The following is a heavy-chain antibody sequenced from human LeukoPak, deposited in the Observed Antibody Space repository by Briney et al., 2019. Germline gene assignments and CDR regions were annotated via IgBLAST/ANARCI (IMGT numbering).Heavy chain of an antibody. J-gene: IGHJ6*04. CDR3: AKDGATGTWVYYYYGMDV. V-gene: IGHV3-23*01. CDR2: ISGSGGST. Sequence: GGSLRLSCAASGFTFSSYAMSWVRQAPGKGLEWVSAISGSGGSTYYADSVKGRFTISRDNSKNTLYLQMNSLRAEDTAVYYCAKDGATGTWVYYYYGMDVWGKGATVTVSS. CDR1: GFTFSSYA. D-gene: IGHD1-1*01.